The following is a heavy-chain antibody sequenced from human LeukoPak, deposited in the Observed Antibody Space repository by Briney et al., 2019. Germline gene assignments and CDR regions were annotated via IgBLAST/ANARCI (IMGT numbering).Heavy chain of an antibody. J-gene: IGHJ4*02. CDR2: IASETYGGTA. Sequence: HPGGSLRLSCTVSVFTFGDYAMTWVRQAPGKGLEWVGFIASETYGGTAEYAASVKGRFTISRDDSKSIAYLQMNSLKTEDTAVYYCTRDQTPYYWGQGTLVTVSS. CDR3: TRDQTPYY. CDR1: VFTFGDYA. V-gene: IGHV3-49*04.